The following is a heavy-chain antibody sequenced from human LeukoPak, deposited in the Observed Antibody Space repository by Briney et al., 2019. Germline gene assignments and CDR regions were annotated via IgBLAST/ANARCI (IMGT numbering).Heavy chain of an antibody. CDR2: IRWNSGSI. D-gene: IGHD3-3*01. Sequence: GGSLRLSCAASGFTFDDYAMHWVRQAPGKGLEWVSGIRWNSGSIGYADSVKGRFTISRDNAKNSLYLQMNSLRDEDTALYYCAKDISPRYYDFWSGGSGFFPFDPWGQGTLVTVSS. J-gene: IGHJ5*02. V-gene: IGHV3-9*01. CDR1: GFTFDDYA. CDR3: AKDISPRYYDFWSGGSGFFPFDP.